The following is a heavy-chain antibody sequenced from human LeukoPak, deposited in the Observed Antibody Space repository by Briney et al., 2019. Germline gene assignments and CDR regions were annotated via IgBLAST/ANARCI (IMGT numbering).Heavy chain of an antibody. J-gene: IGHJ4*02. CDR3: ARPFPRGYSGYDAKYYFDY. D-gene: IGHD5-12*01. V-gene: IGHV4-39*07. CDR1: GDSIGRLNYY. CDR2: MSYSGHT. Sequence: SETLSLTCTISGDSIGRLNYYSGWIRQPPGKGLEWIVSMSYSGHTYYNPSLKSRVTTSIDTSKNQLSLNLKSVTAADTAVYYCARPFPRGYSGYDAKYYFDYWGQGTLVTVSS.